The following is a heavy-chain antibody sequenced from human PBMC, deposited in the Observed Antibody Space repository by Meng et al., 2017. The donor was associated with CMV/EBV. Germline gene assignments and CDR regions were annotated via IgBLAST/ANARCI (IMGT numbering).Heavy chain of an antibody. Sequence: ASVKVSCKASGYTFTGYYMHWVRQAPGQGLEWMGWINPNSGGTNYAQKFQGKVTMTRDTSISTAYVELSRLRSDDTAVYYCARDRVVVVPAAILENSYYYYGMDVWGQGTTVTVSS. CDR3: ARDRVVVVPAAILENSYYYYGMDV. D-gene: IGHD2-2*02. J-gene: IGHJ6*02. CDR2: INPNSGGT. V-gene: IGHV1-2*02. CDR1: GYTFTGYY.